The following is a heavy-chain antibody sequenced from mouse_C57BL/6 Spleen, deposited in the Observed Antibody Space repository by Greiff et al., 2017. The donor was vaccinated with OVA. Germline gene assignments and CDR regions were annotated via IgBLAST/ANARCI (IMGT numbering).Heavy chain of an antibody. V-gene: IGHV1-64*01. CDR2: IHPNSGST. J-gene: IGHJ2*01. Sequence: QVQLQQPGAELVKPGASVKLSCKASGYTFTSYWMHWVKQRPGQGLEWIGMIHPNSGSTNYNEKFKGKATLTVDKSSSTAYMQLSSLTSEDSAVYYCAREFHYDYDFRFDYWGQGTTLTVSS. CDR1: GYTFTSYW. CDR3: AREFHYDYDFRFDY. D-gene: IGHD2-4*01.